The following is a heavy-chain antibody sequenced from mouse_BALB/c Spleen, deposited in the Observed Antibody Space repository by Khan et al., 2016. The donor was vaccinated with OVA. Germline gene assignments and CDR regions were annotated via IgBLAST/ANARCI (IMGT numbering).Heavy chain of an antibody. D-gene: IGHD2-13*01. CDR1: GYSFTNYY. V-gene: IGHV1S135*01. Sequence: EVQLKESGPELMKPGASVKISCTASGYSFTNYYIHWVKQSPGQSLEWIGYIDPFTGGNNYHQKFKGTATLTVAKSSNTAYMHRSSLTSEDSAFYYCTRLGTTGWFAYWGQGTLVTVSA. CDR2: IDPFTGGN. J-gene: IGHJ3*01. CDR3: TRLGTTGWFAY.